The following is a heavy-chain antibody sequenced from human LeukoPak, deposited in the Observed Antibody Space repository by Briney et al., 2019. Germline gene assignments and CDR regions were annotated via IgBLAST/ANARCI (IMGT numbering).Heavy chain of an antibody. CDR1: GFTFSSYA. D-gene: IGHD1-1*01. Sequence: GGSLRLSCAASGFTFSSYAMSWVRQAPGKGLEWVSAISGSGGSTYYADSVKGRFTISRDNSKNTLCLQMNSLRAEDTAVYFCASDRGGTGTCDYWGQGTLVTVSS. V-gene: IGHV3-23*01. CDR2: ISGSGGST. J-gene: IGHJ4*02. CDR3: ASDRGGTGTCDY.